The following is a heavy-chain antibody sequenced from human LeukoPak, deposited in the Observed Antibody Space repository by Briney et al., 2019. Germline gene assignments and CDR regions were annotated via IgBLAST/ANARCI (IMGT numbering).Heavy chain of an antibody. CDR2: ISAYNGNT. J-gene: IGHJ3*02. CDR1: GYTFTSYG. CDR3: AGDGSSYCSSTSCHAFDI. V-gene: IGHV1-18*01. Sequence: ASVKVSCKASGYTFTSYGISWVRQAPGQGLEWMGWISAYNGNTNYAQKLQGRVTMTTDTSTSTAYMELRSLRSDDTAVYYCAGDGSSYCSSTSCHAFDIWGQGTMVTVSS. D-gene: IGHD2-2*01.